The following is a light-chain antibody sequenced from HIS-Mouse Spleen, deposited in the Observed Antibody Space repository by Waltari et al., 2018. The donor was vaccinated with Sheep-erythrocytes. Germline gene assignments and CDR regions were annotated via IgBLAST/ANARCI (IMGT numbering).Light chain of an antibody. CDR1: SSDVGGYND. CDR3: CSYAGSYNHV. CDR2: DVS. J-gene: IGLJ1*01. Sequence: QSALTQPRSVSGSPGPSLTISCTGTSSDVGGYNDVSWYQQHPGKAPKLMIYDVSKRPSGVPDRFSGSKSGNTASLTISGLQAEDEADYYCCSYAGSYNHVFATGTKVTVL. V-gene: IGLV2-11*01.